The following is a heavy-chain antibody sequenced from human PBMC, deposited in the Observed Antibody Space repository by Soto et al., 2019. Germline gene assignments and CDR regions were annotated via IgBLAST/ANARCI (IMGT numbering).Heavy chain of an antibody. CDR1: GGSFREYY. CDR3: ARDIITVIGVEIYYYFGMDV. CDR2: INQSGTT. Sequence: PSETLSLTCAVNGGSFREYYWSWLRQPPGKGLEWIGEINQSGTTHYNPSLKRRINISIDTSKNQFSLNLTSVTAADTATYYCARDIITVIGVEIYYYFGMDVWGQGTTVTVSS. D-gene: IGHD3-22*01. V-gene: IGHV4-34*01. J-gene: IGHJ6*02.